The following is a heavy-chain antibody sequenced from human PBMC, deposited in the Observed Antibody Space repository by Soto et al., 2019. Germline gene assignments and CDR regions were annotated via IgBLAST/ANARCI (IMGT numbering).Heavy chain of an antibody. CDR2: MYPGDSDT. V-gene: IGHV5-51*01. J-gene: IGHJ4*02. CDR1: GYDFNTNW. D-gene: IGHD3-3*01. Sequence: PGESLKISWRGSGYDFNTNWFGWVRQLPGRGLGWVGIMYPGDSDTRYNPSLQGHVTLSVDVTVSTAFLQWRSLETSDTGMYFCARLPRDCNKTSCYYADHWGQGTQVTVSS. CDR3: ARLPRDCNKTSCYYADH.